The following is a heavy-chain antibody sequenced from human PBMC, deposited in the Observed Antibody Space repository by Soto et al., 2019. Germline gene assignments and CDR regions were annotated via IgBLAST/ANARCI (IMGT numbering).Heavy chain of an antibody. CDR1: GASISSSY. J-gene: IGHJ3*02. D-gene: IGHD3-22*01. CDR3: ARGYYDSRGQSNTFDI. CDR2: VHYSGST. Sequence: QVQLQESGPGLVKPSETLSLTCTVSGASISSSYWSWIRQSPGKGLEWIGYVHYSGSTNYNPSLTCRVTISVDTSKNQFSLKLRSVTAADTAIYFCARGYYDSRGQSNTFDIWGQGTMVTVSS. V-gene: IGHV4-59*01.